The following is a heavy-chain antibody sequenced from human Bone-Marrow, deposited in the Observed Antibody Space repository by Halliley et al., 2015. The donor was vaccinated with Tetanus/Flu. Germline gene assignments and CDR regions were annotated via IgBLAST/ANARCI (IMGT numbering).Heavy chain of an antibody. Sequence: SLRLSCAASGFTVSSNYMSWVRQAPGKGLECVSVIYSGGSTYYADSVKGRFTISRDNSNNTLYLQMNSLRAEDTAVYYCARGLPTAYSSGWFYFDYWGQGTLVTVSS. J-gene: IGHJ4*02. CDR1: GFTVSSNY. CDR2: IYSGGST. CDR3: ARGLPTAYSSGWFYFDY. V-gene: IGHV3-53*01. D-gene: IGHD6-25*01.